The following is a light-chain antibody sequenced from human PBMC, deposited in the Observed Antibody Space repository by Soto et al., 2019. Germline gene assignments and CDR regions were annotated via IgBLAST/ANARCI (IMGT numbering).Light chain of an antibody. CDR3: QVWDSSSDHVV. J-gene: IGLJ2*01. CDR2: DGS. Sequence: SYELTQPPSVSVAPGQTASITRGGNNIGSKSVHWYQQKPGQAPVLVVYDGSDRPSGIPERFSGSNSGNTATLTISRGEAGDEADYYCQVWDSSSDHVVFGGGTKVTVL. V-gene: IGLV3-21*02. CDR1: NIGSKS.